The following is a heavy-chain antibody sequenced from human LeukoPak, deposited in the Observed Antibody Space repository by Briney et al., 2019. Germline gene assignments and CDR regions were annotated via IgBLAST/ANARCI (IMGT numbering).Heavy chain of an antibody. Sequence: SETLSRTCTVSGGSISSSSYYWGWIRQPPGKGLEWIGRIYYSGSTYYNPSLKSRVIISVDTSKNQFSLKLSSVTAADTAVYYCARQLGYCSSTSCYADKVDYWGQGTLVTVSS. CDR3: ARQLGYCSSTSCYADKVDY. J-gene: IGHJ4*02. D-gene: IGHD2-2*01. V-gene: IGHV4-39*01. CDR2: IYYSGST. CDR1: GGSISSSSYY.